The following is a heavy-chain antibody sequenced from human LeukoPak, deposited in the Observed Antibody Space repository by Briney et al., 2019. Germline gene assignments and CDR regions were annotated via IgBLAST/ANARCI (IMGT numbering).Heavy chain of an antibody. D-gene: IGHD3-10*01. J-gene: IGHJ3*02. CDR2: IHYSGRT. CDR3: SRLTMVRGVYDAFDI. V-gene: IGHV4-59*01. Sequence: PSETLSLTCTVSGGSISSNYWSWVRRPPGKGLEWIGYIHYSGRTNYNPSLKSRVTISVDTSKNQFSLKLSSVTAADTAVYYCSRLTMVRGVYDAFDIWGQGTMVTVSS. CDR1: GGSISSNY.